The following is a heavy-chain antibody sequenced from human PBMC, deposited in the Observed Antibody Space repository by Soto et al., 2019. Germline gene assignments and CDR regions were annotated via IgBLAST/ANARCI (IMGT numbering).Heavy chain of an antibody. CDR2: TSFSGYT. J-gene: IGHJ4*02. D-gene: IGHD1-26*01. Sequence: QVQLQESGPGLVKPSQTLSLTCSVSGDSVSSGDSYWSWIRQPPGKALEWIGYTSFSGYTSYSPSLESRVTISVDMSKSQFSLRLTSVTAADTAVYYCVRGGNPYHYATSGPGTFDKWGQGTLVSVPS. CDR3: VRGGNPYHYATSGPGTFDK. V-gene: IGHV4-30-4*01. CDR1: GDSVSSGDSY.